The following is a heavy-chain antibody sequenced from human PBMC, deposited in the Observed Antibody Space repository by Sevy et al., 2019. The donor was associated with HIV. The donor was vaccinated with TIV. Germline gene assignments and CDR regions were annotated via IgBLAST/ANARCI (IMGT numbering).Heavy chain of an antibody. CDR2: SSAYNGNT. D-gene: IGHD3-22*01. CDR3: ARDLNRITMIVVVITTGGWFDP. Sequence: ASVKVSCKASGYTFTSYGISWVQQAPGQGLEWMGWSSAYNGNTNYAQKLQGRVTMTTDTSTSTAYMELRSLRSDDTAVYYCARDLNRITMIVVVITTGGWFDPWGQGTLVTVSS. V-gene: IGHV1-18*04. CDR1: GYTFTSYG. J-gene: IGHJ5*02.